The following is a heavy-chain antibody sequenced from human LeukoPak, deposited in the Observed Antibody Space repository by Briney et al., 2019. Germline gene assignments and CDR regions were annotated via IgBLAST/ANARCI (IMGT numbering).Heavy chain of an antibody. V-gene: IGHV5-51*01. D-gene: IGHD2-15*01. CDR1: GYSFTSYW. Sequence: GESLKISCKGSGYSFTSYWIGWVRQMPGKGLEWMRIIYPGDSDTRYSPSFQGQVTISADKSISTACLQWSSLKASDTAMYYCARPPSPNCSGGSCLGYFDYWGQGTLVTVSS. CDR3: ARPPSPNCSGGSCLGYFDY. J-gene: IGHJ4*02. CDR2: IYPGDSDT.